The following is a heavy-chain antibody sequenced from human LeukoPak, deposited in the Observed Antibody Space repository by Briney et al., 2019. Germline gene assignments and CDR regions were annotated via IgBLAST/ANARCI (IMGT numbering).Heavy chain of an antibody. J-gene: IGHJ4*02. V-gene: IGHV1-69*02. D-gene: IGHD5-24*01. CDR1: GGTFSSYT. CDR3: ARGGDGYNFDY. CDR2: IIPILGIA. Sequence: SVKVSCKASGGTFSSYTISWVRQAPGQGLEWMGRIIPILGIANYAQKLQGRVTITADKSTSTAYMELSSLRSEDTAVYYCARGGDGYNFDYWGQGTLVTVSS.